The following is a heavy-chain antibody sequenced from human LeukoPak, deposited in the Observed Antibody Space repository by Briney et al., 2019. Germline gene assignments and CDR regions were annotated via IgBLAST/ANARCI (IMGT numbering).Heavy chain of an antibody. D-gene: IGHD1-26*01. Sequence: GGSLKLSCAASGFTFSGSAMHWVRQASGKGLEWVGRIRSKANSYATAYAASVKGRFTISRDGSKNTAYLQMNSLKTEDTAVYYCTSGYSGSYYRDYWGQGTLVTVSS. J-gene: IGHJ4*02. CDR3: TSGYSGSYYRDY. CDR1: GFTFSGSA. CDR2: IRSKANSYAT. V-gene: IGHV3-73*01.